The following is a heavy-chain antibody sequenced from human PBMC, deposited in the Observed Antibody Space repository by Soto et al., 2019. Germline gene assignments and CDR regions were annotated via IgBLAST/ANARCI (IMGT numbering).Heavy chain of an antibody. Sequence: QVQLVQSGAEVKKPGASVKVSCKASGYTFSNDAITWVRQDPGQGLEWMGWVSAYNGNTNYAQKFKGRVTMTTDTSTSTAYMEIRSLRYDYTAVYFCARASRYYWDYMMYWGQGTLFTVSS. D-gene: IGHD1-20*01. CDR2: VSAYNGNT. CDR1: GYTFSNDA. J-gene: IGHJ4*02. CDR3: ARASRYYWDYMMY. V-gene: IGHV1-18*01.